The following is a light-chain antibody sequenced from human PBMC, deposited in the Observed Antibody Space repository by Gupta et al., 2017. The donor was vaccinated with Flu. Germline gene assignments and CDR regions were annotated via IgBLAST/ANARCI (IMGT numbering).Light chain of an antibody. J-gene: IGKJ1*01. CDR2: GAS. V-gene: IGKV3-20*01. Sequence: ENVLMQSPGTLSLSPGERATRSCRAGQSVSSNYLAWYQQKPGQAPRLLIYGASSRAPGIPDRFSGSGSGTEFTLTISSREPEDFAVYYCQQESSSPRTFGQGTKVEIE. CDR3: QQESSSPRT. CDR1: QSVSSNY.